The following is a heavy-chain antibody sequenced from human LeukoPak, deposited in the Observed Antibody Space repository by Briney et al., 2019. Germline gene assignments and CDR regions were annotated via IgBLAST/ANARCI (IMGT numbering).Heavy chain of an antibody. CDR3: AKGLWFGELLRLYFDY. CDR1: GFTFSTYV. Sequence: PGRSLRLSCAASGFTFSTYVMHWVRQAPGRGLEWVSAISGGGGSTYYADSVKGRFTISRDNSKNTLYLQMNSLRAEDTAVYFCAKGLWFGELLRLYFDYWGQGTLVTVSS. CDR2: ISGGGGST. D-gene: IGHD3-10*01. V-gene: IGHV3-23*01. J-gene: IGHJ4*02.